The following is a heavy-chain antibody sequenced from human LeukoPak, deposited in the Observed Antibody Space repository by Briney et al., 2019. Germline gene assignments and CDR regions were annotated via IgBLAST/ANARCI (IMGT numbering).Heavy chain of an antibody. J-gene: IGHJ4*02. V-gene: IGHV4-38-2*02. D-gene: IGHD3-22*01. Sequence: PSEPLSLTCTVSGYSISSGYYWGWIPQPPGKGLEWIGSIYHSGRDYHNPSPKSTYYNPSLKSRVTMSVDTSNNQFSLMLSSVTAADTAVYYCARGLGPTDYDSSGYPYYFDYWGQGTLVTVSS. CDR1: GYSISSGYY. CDR3: ARGLGPTDYDSSGYPYYFDY. CDR2: IYHSGRDYHNPSPKST.